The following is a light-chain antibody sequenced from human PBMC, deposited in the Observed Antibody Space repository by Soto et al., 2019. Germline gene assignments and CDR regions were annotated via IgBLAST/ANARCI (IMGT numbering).Light chain of an antibody. CDR3: QQRHMWPIT. V-gene: IGKV3-11*01. CDR1: QSFRGL. CDR2: DAY. J-gene: IGKJ5*01. Sequence: EVVLTQSPVTLSLSPGERATLSCRASQSFRGLLAWYQQKPGXAPGXLIXDAYNRASGIPPRFSGSGSGTDFTLTISSLEPEDSAVYYCQQRHMWPITFGQGTRLEIK.